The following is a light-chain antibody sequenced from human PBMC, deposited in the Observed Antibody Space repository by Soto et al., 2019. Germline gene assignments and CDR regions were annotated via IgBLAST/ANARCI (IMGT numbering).Light chain of an antibody. CDR2: GAS. CDR3: QQYKT. V-gene: IGKV3-20*01. J-gene: IGKJ1*01. CDR1: QSISSGY. Sequence: DIVLTQSPGTLSLSPGERATLSCRASQSISSGYLAWYQQKPGQAPRLLIYGASSRATGIPDRFSGSGSGTDFTLTISRLEPEDFAAYYCQQYKTFGQGTKVDIK.